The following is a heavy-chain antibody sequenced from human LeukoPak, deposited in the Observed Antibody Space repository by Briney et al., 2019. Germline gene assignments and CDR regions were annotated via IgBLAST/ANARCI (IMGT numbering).Heavy chain of an antibody. J-gene: IGHJ4*02. CDR3: ARGGDSSGWYLSY. D-gene: IGHD6-19*01. V-gene: IGHV3-48*03. Sequence: GGSLRLSCAASGFTFSSYEMNWVRQAPGKGLEWISYISTSGSTIYYADSVKGRFTISRDNAKNSLYLQLNSLRPEDTAVYYCARGGDSSGWYLSYWGQGTLVTVSS. CDR2: ISTSGSTI. CDR1: GFTFSSYE.